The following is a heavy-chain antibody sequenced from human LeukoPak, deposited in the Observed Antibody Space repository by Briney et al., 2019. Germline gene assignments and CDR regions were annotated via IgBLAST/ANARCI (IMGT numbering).Heavy chain of an antibody. CDR1: GYTFTGYH. J-gene: IGHJ4*02. Sequence: ASVKVSCKASGYTFTGYHMHWARPAPGQGLEWMGRINPNSGDTNYAQKFQGRVTMTRDTSISTAYMELSRLRSDDTAVYYCARDYCSSTSCLFDYWGQGTLVTVSS. CDR2: INPNSGDT. CDR3: ARDYCSSTSCLFDY. D-gene: IGHD2-2*01. V-gene: IGHV1-2*06.